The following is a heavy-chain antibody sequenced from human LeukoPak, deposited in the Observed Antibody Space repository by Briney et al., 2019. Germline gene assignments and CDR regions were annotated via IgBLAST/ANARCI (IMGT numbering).Heavy chain of an antibody. D-gene: IGHD6-19*01. CDR3: ARHSNGWSEGTY. CDR1: GFTFRNYW. CDR2: IKQDGSEK. Sequence: GGSLRLSCAASGFTFRNYWMTWVRQAPGKGLEWVANIKQDGSEKNYVDSVKGRFSISRDNAKNSLYLQMNCLRAEDTAVYYCARHSNGWSEGTYWGQGTLVTVTS. J-gene: IGHJ4*02. V-gene: IGHV3-7*03.